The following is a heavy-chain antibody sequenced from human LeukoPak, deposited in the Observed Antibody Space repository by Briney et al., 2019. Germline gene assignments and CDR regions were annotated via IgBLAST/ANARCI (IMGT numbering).Heavy chain of an antibody. CDR3: ARTDHWNDVFDI. CDR1: GDSVSSNSAA. Sequence: SQTLSLTCAISGDSVSSNSAAWNWIRQSPSRGLEWLGRTYYRSKWYNDYAVSVKSRITINPDTSENQFSLHLTSVTPEDTAVYYCARTDHWNDVFDIWGQGTLVTVSS. CDR2: TYYRSKWYN. D-gene: IGHD1-1*01. J-gene: IGHJ4*02. V-gene: IGHV6-1*01.